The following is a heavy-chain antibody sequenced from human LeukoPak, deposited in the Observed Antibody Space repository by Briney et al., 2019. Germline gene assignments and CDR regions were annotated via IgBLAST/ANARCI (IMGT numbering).Heavy chain of an antibody. CDR3: ARAGNDFWSGFSNWFDP. CDR1: GFTFSSYA. Sequence: GRSLRLSCAASGFTFSSYAMHWVRQAPGKGLEWVAVISYDGSNKYYADSVKGRFTISRDNSKNTLYLQMNSLRAEDTAVYYCARAGNDFWSGFSNWFDPWGQGTLVTVSS. J-gene: IGHJ5*02. CDR2: ISYDGSNK. V-gene: IGHV3-30-3*01. D-gene: IGHD3-3*01.